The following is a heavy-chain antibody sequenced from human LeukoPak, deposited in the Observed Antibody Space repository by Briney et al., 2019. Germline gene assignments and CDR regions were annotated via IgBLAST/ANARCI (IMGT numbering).Heavy chain of an antibody. D-gene: IGHD2-15*01. Sequence: GESLKISFKGSGYSFTSYWIGWVRQMPGKGLEWMGIIYPGDSDTRYSPSFQGQVTISTDKSISTAYLQWSSLNASETAMYYCARATARVVGVVGYYYMDVRGKGATVTVSS. CDR2: IYPGDSDT. CDR1: GYSFTSYW. CDR3: ARATARVVGVVGYYYMDV. J-gene: IGHJ6*03. V-gene: IGHV5-51*01.